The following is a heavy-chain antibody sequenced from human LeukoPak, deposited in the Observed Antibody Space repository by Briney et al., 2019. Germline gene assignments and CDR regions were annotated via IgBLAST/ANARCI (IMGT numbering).Heavy chain of an antibody. CDR3: ATDFYDST. CDR1: GFTFSSFG. J-gene: IGHJ5*02. Sequence: GGSLRLSCAASGFTFSSFGMHWVRQAPGKGLEWVGRIRSNSDGGTIDYAAPVKGRFTLSRDDSKTTLYLQMNSLQTEDTAVYYCATDFYDSTWGQGTLVTVSS. CDR2: IRSNSDGGTI. D-gene: IGHD3-22*01. V-gene: IGHV3-15*07.